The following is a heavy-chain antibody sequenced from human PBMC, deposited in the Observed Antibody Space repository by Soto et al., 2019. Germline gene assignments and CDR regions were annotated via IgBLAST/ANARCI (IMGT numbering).Heavy chain of an antibody. D-gene: IGHD3-10*01. Sequence: EVQLVESGGGLVQPGGSLRLSCAASGFTLGTYDMHWVRQARGKGLEWVSAIGIGGDTYYPGSVKGRFTISRENAKKSLYLQVNSLRAGDTAVYYCARAFKYSTSGRAFDIWGQGTMVTVSS. J-gene: IGHJ3*02. CDR1: GFTLGTYD. V-gene: IGHV3-13*01. CDR2: IGIGGDT. CDR3: ARAFKYSTSGRAFDI.